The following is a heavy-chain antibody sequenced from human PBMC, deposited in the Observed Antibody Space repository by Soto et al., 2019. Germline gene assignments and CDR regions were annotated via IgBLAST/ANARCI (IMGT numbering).Heavy chain of an antibody. Sequence: SGGSLRLSCAASGFTFSTYSMNWVRQAPGKGLEWVSSIGSGSSYIYYADSVKGRFTISRDNAKNSLSLQMNSLRAEDTAVYYCARDRGSTSLFDYWGQGTLVTVSS. CDR3: ARDRGSTSLFDY. CDR2: IGSGSSYI. J-gene: IGHJ4*02. V-gene: IGHV3-21*01. CDR1: GFTFSTYS. D-gene: IGHD2-2*01.